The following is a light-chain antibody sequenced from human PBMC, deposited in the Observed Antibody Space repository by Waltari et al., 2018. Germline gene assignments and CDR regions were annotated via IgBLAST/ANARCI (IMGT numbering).Light chain of an antibody. CDR3: QQYDSLPLT. CDR2: ATS. Sequence: DVQMTQSPSSLSASIGDSVTIPCQASQAITNYLNLYQQKPGKAPNLLIYATSNLELGVPSRFSGSGAGTLFTFTISSLQPEDIATYYCQQYDSLPLTFGPGTTVDV. J-gene: IGKJ3*01. CDR1: QAITNY. V-gene: IGKV1-33*01.